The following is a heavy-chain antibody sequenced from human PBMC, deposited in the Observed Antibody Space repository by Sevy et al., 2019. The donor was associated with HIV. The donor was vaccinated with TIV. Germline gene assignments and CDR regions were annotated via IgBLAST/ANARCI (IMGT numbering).Heavy chain of an antibody. Sequence: ASVKVSCRVSGYTLTELSMHWVRQAPGNGLEWMGRFDPEDGETIYAQRFQGRVTLTEDISTDTAYMELSSLRSEDSAVYYCAATREYYSDNSGYLDFWGQGTLVTVSS. CDR1: GYTLTELS. V-gene: IGHV1-24*01. D-gene: IGHD3-22*01. J-gene: IGHJ4*02. CDR3: AATREYYSDNSGYLDF. CDR2: FDPEDGET.